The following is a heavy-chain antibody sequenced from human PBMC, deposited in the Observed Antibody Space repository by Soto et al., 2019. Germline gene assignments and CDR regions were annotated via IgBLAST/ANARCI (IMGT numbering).Heavy chain of an antibody. D-gene: IGHD3-9*01. V-gene: IGHV4-61*01. CDR2: IYYSGST. J-gene: IGHJ4*02. CDR3: ARRENYDILTGYSLSGGFDY. Sequence: QVQLQESGPGLVKPSETLSLTCTVSGGSVSSGSYYWSWIRQPPGKGLEWIGYIYYSGSTNYNPSLKGRVTISVDTSKNQFSLKLSSVTAADTAVYYCARRENYDILTGYSLSGGFDYWGQGTLVTVSS. CDR1: GGSVSSGSYY.